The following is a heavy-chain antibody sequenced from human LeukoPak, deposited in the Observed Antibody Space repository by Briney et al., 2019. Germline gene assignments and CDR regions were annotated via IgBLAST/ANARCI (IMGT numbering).Heavy chain of an antibody. J-gene: IGHJ4*02. Sequence: GGSLRLSCAASGFSLSSSWMSWVRQAPGKGLEWVANIKEDGSEENYVGSVKGRFTISRDNAKNSLYLHMKSLRAEDTAVYYCARNTVSEAGDYWGQGTLVTVSS. D-gene: IGHD4-17*01. V-gene: IGHV3-7*01. CDR1: GFSLSSSW. CDR3: ARNTVSEAGDY. CDR2: IKEDGSEE.